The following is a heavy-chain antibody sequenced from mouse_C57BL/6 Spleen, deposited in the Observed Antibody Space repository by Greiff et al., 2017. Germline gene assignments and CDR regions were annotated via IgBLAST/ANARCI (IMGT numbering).Heavy chain of an antibody. Sequence: EVKLMESGPGLVKPSQSLSLTCSVTGYSITSGYYWNWIRQFPGNKLEWMGYISYDGSNNYNPSLKNRISFTRDTSKNQFSLKLNSVTTEDTATYYCARENSGSSYVGAFFDYWGQGTTLTVSS. V-gene: IGHV3-6*01. CDR3: ARENSGSSYVGAFFDY. D-gene: IGHD1-1*01. CDR1: GYSITSGYY. CDR2: ISYDGSN. J-gene: IGHJ2*01.